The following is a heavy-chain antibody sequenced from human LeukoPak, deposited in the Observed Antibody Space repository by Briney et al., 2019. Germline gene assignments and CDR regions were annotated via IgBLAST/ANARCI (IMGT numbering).Heavy chain of an antibody. J-gene: IGHJ4*02. CDR2: ISNSGSTK. V-gene: IGHV3-48*03. CDR1: GFTFSSYE. CDR3: ARATFGGFIDY. D-gene: IGHD3-16*02. Sequence: GGSLRLSCAASGFTFSSYEMNWVRQAPGKGLEWVSYISNSGSTKYYADSVKGRFTISRDNAKSSLYLQMNSLRAEDTAIYYCARATFGGFIDYWGQGTLVTVSS.